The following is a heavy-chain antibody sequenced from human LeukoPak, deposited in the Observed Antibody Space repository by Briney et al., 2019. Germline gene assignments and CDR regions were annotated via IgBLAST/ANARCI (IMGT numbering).Heavy chain of an antibody. J-gene: IGHJ3*02. CDR1: GGSISSYY. Sequence: KPSGTLSLTCTVSGGSISSYYWTWIRQPPGKGLEWIGYIFYSGGSNYNPSLKSRVTISVDTSKNHFSLKLSSVTAADTAVYYCAREGRLVNAFDIWGQGTMVTVSS. D-gene: IGHD3-9*01. CDR2: IFYSGGS. CDR3: AREGRLVNAFDI. V-gene: IGHV4-59*12.